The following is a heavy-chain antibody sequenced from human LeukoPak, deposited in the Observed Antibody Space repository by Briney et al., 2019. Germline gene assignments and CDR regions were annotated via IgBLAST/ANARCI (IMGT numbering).Heavy chain of an antibody. V-gene: IGHV1-2*02. CDR3: ARGRDYGDYLFDY. D-gene: IGHD4-17*01. CDR1: GYTFTDYY. CDR2: INPHSGGT. Sequence: ASVKVSCKASGYTFTDYYMYWMRQAPGQGLEWMGWINPHSGGTNYAQKFQGRVTMTRDTSISTAYMELGGLRSDDTAIYYCARGRDYGDYLFDYWGQGTLVTVSS. J-gene: IGHJ4*02.